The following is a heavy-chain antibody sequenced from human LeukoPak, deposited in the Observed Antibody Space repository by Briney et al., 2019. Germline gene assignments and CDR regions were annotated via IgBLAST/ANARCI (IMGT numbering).Heavy chain of an antibody. CDR2: ISGSGGST. J-gene: IGHJ4*02. CDR3: AKDRSCTNDICHGDFDY. D-gene: IGHD2-8*01. V-gene: IGHV3-23*01. Sequence: QPGGSLRLSCAASGFTFSSYAVSWVRQAPGKGLEWVSSISGSGGSTYSADSVKGRFTISRDNSKNTLYLQMNSLRAEDTALYYCAKDRSCTNDICHGDFDYWGQGTLLTVSS. CDR1: GFTFSSYA.